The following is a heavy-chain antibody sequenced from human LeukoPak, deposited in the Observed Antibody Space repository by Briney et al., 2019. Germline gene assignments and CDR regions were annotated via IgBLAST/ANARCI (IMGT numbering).Heavy chain of an antibody. Sequence: GGSLRLSCAASGFTFSSYGMHWVRQAPGKGLEWVAFIRYDGSNKYYADSVKGRFTISRDNSKNTLYLQMNSLRAEDTAVYYCAKESADFWSGYPPSTYFDYWGQGTLVTVSS. D-gene: IGHD3-3*01. CDR2: IRYDGSNK. J-gene: IGHJ4*02. CDR1: GFTFSSYG. CDR3: AKESADFWSGYPPSTYFDY. V-gene: IGHV3-30*02.